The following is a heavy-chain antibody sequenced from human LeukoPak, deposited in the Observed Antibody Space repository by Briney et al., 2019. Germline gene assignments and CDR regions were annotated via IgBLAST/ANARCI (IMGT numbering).Heavy chain of an antibody. V-gene: IGHV1-69*05. J-gene: IGHJ3*02. Sequence: ASVKVSCKASGGTFSSYAISWERQAPGQGLEWMGRIIPIFGTANYAQKFQGRVTITTDESTSTAYMELSSLRSEDTAVYYCARGPRRGWGSSFLDAFDIWGQGTMVTVSS. D-gene: IGHD2/OR15-2a*01. CDR1: GGTFSSYA. CDR2: IIPIFGTA. CDR3: ARGPRRGWGSSFLDAFDI.